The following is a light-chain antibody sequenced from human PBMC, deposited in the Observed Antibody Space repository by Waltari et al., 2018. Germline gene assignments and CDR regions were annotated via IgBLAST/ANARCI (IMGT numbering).Light chain of an antibody. V-gene: IGKV3-11*01. CDR2: DAS. CDR1: QYVSTY. CDR3: QQRFALFT. Sequence: EIVLTQSPATLSLSPGERATLPCRASQYVSTYLAWYQQKPGQAPRLIIYDASNRATGIPARFSGSGSGTDFTLTISSLEPEDFAVYYCQQRFALFTFGPGTKVDIK. J-gene: IGKJ3*01.